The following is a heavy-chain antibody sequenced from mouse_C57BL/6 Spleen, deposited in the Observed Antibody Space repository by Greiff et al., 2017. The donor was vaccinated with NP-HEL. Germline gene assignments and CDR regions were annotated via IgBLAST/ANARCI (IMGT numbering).Heavy chain of an antibody. D-gene: IGHD2-1*01. V-gene: IGHV1-75*01. CDR3: ARLKQPYGNFPFAY. Sequence: VQLQQSGPELVKPGASVKISCKASGYTFTDYYINWVKQRPGQGLEWIGWIFPGSGSTYYNEKFKGKATLTVDKSSSTAYMLLSSLTSEDSAVFFCARLKQPYGNFPFAYWGQGTLVTVSA. CDR2: IFPGSGST. J-gene: IGHJ3*01. CDR1: GYTFTDYY.